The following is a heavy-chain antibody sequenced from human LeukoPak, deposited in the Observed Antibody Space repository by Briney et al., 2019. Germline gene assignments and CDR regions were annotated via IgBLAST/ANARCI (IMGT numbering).Heavy chain of an antibody. J-gene: IGHJ5*02. CDR2: MHTSGST. V-gene: IGHV4-61*09. Sequence: RASQTLSLICTVSGDSISSGSYYWSWIRQPAGKGPEWIGHMHTSGSTKYNPSLKSRVTISLDTSENQFSLGLNSVTAADTAVYYCARSIAVTGKNWLDPWGQGTLVTVSS. CDR3: ARSIAVTGKNWLDP. D-gene: IGHD6-13*01. CDR1: GDSISSGSYY.